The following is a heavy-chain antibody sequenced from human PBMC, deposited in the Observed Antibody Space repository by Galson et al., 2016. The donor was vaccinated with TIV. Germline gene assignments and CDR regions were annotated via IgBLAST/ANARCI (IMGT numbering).Heavy chain of an antibody. V-gene: IGHV5-10-1*01. Sequence: QSGAEVKKPGESLRISCKISGYSFTNYWITWVRQMPGKGLEWMGRIDSRDSYTNYSPTFEGHVTISTDKSISTAYLQWTSLKASDSAIYYCARSASAGSGWVDPWGQGTLVTVSS. J-gene: IGHJ5*02. CDR3: ARSASAGSGWVDP. CDR2: IDSRDSYT. CDR1: GYSFTNYW. D-gene: IGHD3-10*01.